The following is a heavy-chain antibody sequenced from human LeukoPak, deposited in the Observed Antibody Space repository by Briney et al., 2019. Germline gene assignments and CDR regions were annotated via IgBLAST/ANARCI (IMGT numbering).Heavy chain of an antibody. Sequence: ASVRVSCKASGYTFTGYYMHWVRQAPGQGLEWMGWINPNSGGTNYAQKFQGRVTMTRDTSISTAYMELSRLRSDDTAVYYCARGTGVAAALGAVNWFDPWGQGTLVTVSS. CDR2: INPNSGGT. CDR1: GYTFTGYY. J-gene: IGHJ5*02. D-gene: IGHD6-13*01. V-gene: IGHV1-2*02. CDR3: ARGTGVAAALGAVNWFDP.